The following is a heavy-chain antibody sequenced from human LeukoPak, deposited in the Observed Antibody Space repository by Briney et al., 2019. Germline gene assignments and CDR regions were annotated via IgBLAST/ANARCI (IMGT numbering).Heavy chain of an antibody. CDR3: ANLRDWGGSRGLFHWLDP. Sequence: GGSLRLSCAASGFTFSSYAMNWVRQAPGKGLEWVSAISGSGGSTYYADSVKGRFTISRDNSKNTLYLQMNSLRAEDTAVYYCANLRDWGGSRGLFHWLDPWGQGTLVTVSS. CDR2: ISGSGGST. J-gene: IGHJ5*02. V-gene: IGHV3-23*01. CDR1: GFTFSSYA. D-gene: IGHD7-27*01.